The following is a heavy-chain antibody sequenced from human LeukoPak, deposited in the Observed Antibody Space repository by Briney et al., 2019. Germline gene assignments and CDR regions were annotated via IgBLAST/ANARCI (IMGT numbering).Heavy chain of an antibody. D-gene: IGHD3-22*01. CDR1: GFTFSSYS. V-gene: IGHV3-48*01. CDR2: ISSSSSTI. J-gene: IGHJ4*02. Sequence: GGSLRLSCAASGFTFSSYSMNWVRQAPGKGLEWVSYISSSSSTIYYADSVKGRFTISRDNAKNSLYLQMNSLRAEDTAVYYCARDRYNYYNSSGYLDYWGQGTLVTVSS. CDR3: ARDRYNYYNSSGYLDY.